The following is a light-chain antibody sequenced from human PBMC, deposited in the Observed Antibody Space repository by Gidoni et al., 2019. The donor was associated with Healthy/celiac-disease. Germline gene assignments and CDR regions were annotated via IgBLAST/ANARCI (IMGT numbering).Light chain of an antibody. J-gene: IGKJ1*01. Sequence: AIQMTQSPSSLSASVGDSVTITCRASQGIRNDLGWYQQKPGKAPKLLIYAASSLQSGVPSRFSGSGSGTYFTLTISSLQPEDFATYYYLQDYNYPRTFGQGTKVEIK. V-gene: IGKV1-6*01. CDR2: AAS. CDR3: LQDYNYPRT. CDR1: QGIRND.